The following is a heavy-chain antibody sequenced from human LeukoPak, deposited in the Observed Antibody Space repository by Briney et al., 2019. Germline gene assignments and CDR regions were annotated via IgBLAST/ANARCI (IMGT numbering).Heavy chain of an antibody. D-gene: IGHD6-19*01. J-gene: IGHJ4*02. Sequence: GGSLRLSCAASGFTVSSNFMSWVRQAPGKGLEWVSVIYSGGSTYYADSVKGRFTISRDSSQNTLYLQMNSLRAEDTAVYYCARIAVAALSFDYWGQGTLVTVSS. CDR3: ARIAVAALSFDY. CDR1: GFTVSSNF. CDR2: IYSGGST. V-gene: IGHV3-53*01.